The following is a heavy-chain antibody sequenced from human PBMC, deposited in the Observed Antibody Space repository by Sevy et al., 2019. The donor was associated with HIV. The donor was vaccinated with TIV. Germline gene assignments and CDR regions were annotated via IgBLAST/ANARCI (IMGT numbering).Heavy chain of an antibody. Sequence: GGSLRLSCTASGFTFGDYCMSWVRQAPGKGLEWVAFLKSDVYGGTVDHAASVRGRFVISRDDSKTIAYLQMNDLKTEDTGVYYCRGRKAAQSIFDYWGQGALVTVSS. CDR1: GFTFGDYC. J-gene: IGHJ4*02. CDR3: RGRKAAQSIFDY. D-gene: IGHD3-16*01. V-gene: IGHV3-49*04. CDR2: LKSDVYGGTV.